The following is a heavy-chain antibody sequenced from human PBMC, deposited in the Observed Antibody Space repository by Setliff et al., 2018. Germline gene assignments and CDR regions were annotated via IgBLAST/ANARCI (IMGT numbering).Heavy chain of an antibody. CDR3: ATGDVYDSSAFFSDWFDP. J-gene: IGHJ5*02. D-gene: IGHD3-22*01. Sequence: SETLSLTCTVYGGSFSAYYWSWIRQPPGKGLEWIGEISHGGGTNYNPSLKSRVTISMDTSKNLFSLKLTSVTAADTAVYYCATGDVYDSSAFFSDWFDPWGQGTLVTVSS. CDR2: ISHGGGT. CDR1: GGSFSAYY. V-gene: IGHV4-34*01.